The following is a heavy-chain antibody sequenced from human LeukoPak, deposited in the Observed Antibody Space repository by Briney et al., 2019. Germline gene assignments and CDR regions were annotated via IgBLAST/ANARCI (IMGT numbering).Heavy chain of an antibody. CDR3: ARGYGGNSAYFDY. J-gene: IGHJ4*02. CDR1: GFTFSSYA. Sequence: GGSLRLSCAASGFTFSSYAMHWVRQAPGKGLEWVAIISYDGSKKYYADSVKGRFTISRDNSKNTLYLQMNSLRAEDTAVYYCARGYGGNSAYFDYWGQGTLVTVSS. CDR2: ISYDGSKK. V-gene: IGHV3-30-3*01. D-gene: IGHD4-23*01.